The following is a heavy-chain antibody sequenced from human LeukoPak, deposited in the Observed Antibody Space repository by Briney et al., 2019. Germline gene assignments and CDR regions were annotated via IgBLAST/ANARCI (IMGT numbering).Heavy chain of an antibody. J-gene: IGHJ4*02. CDR2: ISGSGGST. CDR1: GFTFNAYA. Sequence: GGSLRLSCAASGFTFNAYAMSWVRQAPGKGLEWASSISGSGGSTYYAGSVKGRFTISRDNSRNTLYLQMNSLGAEATAVYYCASNWRGCSSTTCYGGGLDYWGQGILVTVSS. CDR3: ASNWRGCSSTTCYGGGLDY. D-gene: IGHD2-2*01. V-gene: IGHV3-23*01.